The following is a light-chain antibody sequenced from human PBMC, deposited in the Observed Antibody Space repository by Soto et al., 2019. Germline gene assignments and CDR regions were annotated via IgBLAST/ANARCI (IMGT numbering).Light chain of an antibody. V-gene: IGLV2-14*01. CDR3: SSWTSSATQV. Sequence: QSALTQPASVSGSLGQSITISCTGTSSDVGGFDFVSWYQQHPGKAPKLIIYEVNNRPSGVSNRFSASKSGNTASLTISGLQAEDEADYYCSSWTSSATQVLGGGTKLNVL. CDR2: EVN. J-gene: IGLJ2*01. CDR1: SSDVGGFDF.